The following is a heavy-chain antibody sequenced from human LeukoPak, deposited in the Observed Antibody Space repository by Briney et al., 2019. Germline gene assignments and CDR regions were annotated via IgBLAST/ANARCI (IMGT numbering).Heavy chain of an antibody. CDR2: ISSSSSSTI. CDR1: GFTFSSYS. V-gene: IGHV3-48*02. J-gene: IGHJ4*02. D-gene: IGHD6-19*01. CDR3: ARRTVSGWYYFDY. Sequence: GGSLRLSCAASGFTFSSYSMSWVRQAPGKGLEWVSYISSSSSSTIYYGDSVKGRFTISRDNAKNSLYLQMNSLRAEDTAVYYCARRTVSGWYYFDYWGQGTLVTVSS.